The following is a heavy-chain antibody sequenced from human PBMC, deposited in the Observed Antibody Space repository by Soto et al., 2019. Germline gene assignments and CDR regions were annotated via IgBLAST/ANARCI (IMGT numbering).Heavy chain of an antibody. J-gene: IGHJ4*02. CDR2: IYYSGST. CDR3: ARIPYSSSCPDY. V-gene: IGHV4-59*01. CDR1: GGSISSYY. Sequence: SETLSLTCTVSGGSISSYYWSWIRQPPGKGLEWIGYIYYSGSTNYNPSLKSRVTISVDTSKNQFSLKLSSVTAADTAVYYCARIPYSSSCPDYWGQGTLVTVSS. D-gene: IGHD6-13*01.